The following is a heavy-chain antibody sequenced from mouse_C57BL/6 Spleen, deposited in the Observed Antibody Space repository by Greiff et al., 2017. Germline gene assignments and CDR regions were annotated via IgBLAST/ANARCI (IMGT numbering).Heavy chain of an antibody. V-gene: IGHV5-17*01. CDR2: ISSGSSTI. CDR3: ARGGYYGSSPFDY. J-gene: IGHJ2*01. Sequence: EVNVVESGGGLVKPGGSLKLSCAASGFTFSDYGMHWVRQAPEKGLEWVAYISSGSSTIYYAAAVKGRFTISRDNGKNTLFLLMTSLRSEDTAMYYCARGGYYGSSPFDYWGQGTTLTVSS. CDR1: GFTFSDYG. D-gene: IGHD1-1*01.